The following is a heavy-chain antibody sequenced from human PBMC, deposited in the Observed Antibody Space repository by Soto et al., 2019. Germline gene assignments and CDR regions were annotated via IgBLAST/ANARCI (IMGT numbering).Heavy chain of an antibody. CDR3: ARVGYCGGDCYSPLLDY. CDR2: ISYDGSNK. J-gene: IGHJ4*02. D-gene: IGHD2-21*02. V-gene: IGHV3-30-3*01. Sequence: PGGSLRLSCAVSGLTYMKYAMHWVRQAPGKGLEWVAVISYDGSNKYYADSVKGRFTISRDNSKNTLYLQMNSLRAEDTAVYYCARVGYCGGDCYSPLLDYWGQGTLVTVSS. CDR1: GLTYMKYA.